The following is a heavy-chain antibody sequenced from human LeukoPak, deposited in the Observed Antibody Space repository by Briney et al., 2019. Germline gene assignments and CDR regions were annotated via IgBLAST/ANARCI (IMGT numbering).Heavy chain of an antibody. CDR2: INPNSGGT. J-gene: IGHJ4*02. D-gene: IGHD2-21*02. V-gene: IGHV1-2*02. CDR3: ARDCGGDCYPTHYYFDY. Sequence: ASVKVSCKASGYTFTSYDINWVRQAPGKGLEWMGWINPNSGGTNYAQKFQGRVTLTRDTSLTTAYMDLNSLTSDDTAVYYCARDCGGDCYPTHYYFDYWGQGTLVAVSS. CDR1: GYTFTSYD.